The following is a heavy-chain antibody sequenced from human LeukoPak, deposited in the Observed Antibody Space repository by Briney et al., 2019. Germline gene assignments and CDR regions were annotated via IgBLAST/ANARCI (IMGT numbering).Heavy chain of an antibody. CDR2: IYYSGST. D-gene: IGHD3-22*01. Sequence: SETLSLTCTVSGGSISSYYWSWIRQPPGKGLEWIGYIYYSGSTNYNPSLKSRVTISVDTSKTQFSLKLSSVTAADTAVYYCARLHAYYYDSSGYPMGYFQHWGQGTLVTVSS. CDR3: ARLHAYYYDSSGYPMGYFQH. J-gene: IGHJ1*01. V-gene: IGHV4-59*08. CDR1: GGSISSYY.